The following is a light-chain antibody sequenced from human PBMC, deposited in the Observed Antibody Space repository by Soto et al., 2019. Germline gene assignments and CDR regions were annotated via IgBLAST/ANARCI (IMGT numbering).Light chain of an antibody. Sequence: QSVLTQPASVSGSPGQSITISCTGTSSDVGGYDYVSWYQLHPGKAPKLMVYEVSHRPSGVSNRFSGSKSDNTASLTISGLQAEDEADYYCSSYTSISTLYVFGTGTKVTVL. J-gene: IGLJ1*01. CDR1: SSDVGGYDY. CDR3: SSYTSISTLYV. V-gene: IGLV2-14*01. CDR2: EVS.